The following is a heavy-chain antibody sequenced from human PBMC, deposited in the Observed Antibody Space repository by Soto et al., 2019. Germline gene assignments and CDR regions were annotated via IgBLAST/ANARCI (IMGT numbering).Heavy chain of an antibody. CDR2: IYSGGST. J-gene: IGHJ2*01. Sequence: EVQLVETGGGLIQPGGSLRLSCAASGFTVSSDYMSWVRQAPGKGLEWVSVIYSGGSTYYADSVKGRFTISRDNSKNTLLLQMNSLRAEDTAVYYCARRDSRGYYTTYWYFDLWGRGTLVTVSS. CDR1: GFTVSSDY. D-gene: IGHD3-22*01. CDR3: ARRDSRGYYTTYWYFDL. V-gene: IGHV3-53*02.